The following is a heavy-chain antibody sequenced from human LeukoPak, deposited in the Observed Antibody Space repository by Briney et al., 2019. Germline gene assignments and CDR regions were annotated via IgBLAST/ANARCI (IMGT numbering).Heavy chain of an antibody. V-gene: IGHV4-30-2*01. CDR1: GGSISSGGYY. Sequence: SETLSLTCTVSGGSISSGGYYWSWIRQPPGKGLEWIGYIYHSGSTYYNPSLKSRVTISVDRSKNQFSLKLSSVTAADTAVYYCASPYGSGSYYNVGYYYYGTDVWGQGTTVTVSS. CDR2: IYHSGST. J-gene: IGHJ6*02. CDR3: ASPYGSGSYYNVGYYYYGTDV. D-gene: IGHD3-10*01.